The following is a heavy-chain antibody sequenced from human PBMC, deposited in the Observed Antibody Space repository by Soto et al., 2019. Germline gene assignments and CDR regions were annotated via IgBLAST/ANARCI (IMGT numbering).Heavy chain of an antibody. CDR1: GFPFSTYG. CDR2: ISGSGDTT. Sequence: EVQLLESGGGLVQPGGSLRLSCAASGFPFSTYGMSWVRQAPGKGLEWVSLISGSGDTTYYADSVKGRFTISRDNAKNTLYLQMNSLRAEDTAAYYCAKDMLQWLVVGHDAFDLWGQGTMVSVSS. V-gene: IGHV3-23*01. D-gene: IGHD6-19*01. CDR3: AKDMLQWLVVGHDAFDL. J-gene: IGHJ3*01.